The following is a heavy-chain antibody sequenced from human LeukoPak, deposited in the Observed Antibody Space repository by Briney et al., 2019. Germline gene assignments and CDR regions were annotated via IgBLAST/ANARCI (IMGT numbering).Heavy chain of an antibody. D-gene: IGHD6-19*01. CDR1: GFTFSNAW. V-gene: IGHV3-15*01. Sequence: PGGSLRLSCAASGFTFSNAWMSWFRQAPGKGLEWVGRIKSKTDGGTTDYAAPVKGRFTISRDDSKNTLYLQMNSLKTEDTAVYYCTTDLLTLYSSGWYYFDYWGQGTLVTVSS. J-gene: IGHJ4*02. CDR2: IKSKTDGGTT. CDR3: TTDLLTLYSSGWYYFDY.